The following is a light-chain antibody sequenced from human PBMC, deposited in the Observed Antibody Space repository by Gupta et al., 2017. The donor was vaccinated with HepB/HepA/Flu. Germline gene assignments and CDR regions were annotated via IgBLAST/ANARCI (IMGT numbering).Light chain of an antibody. Sequence: EIVLTQSPATLSWSPGERATLYCRASQSVSSYLAWYQQKPGQATRLLIYDASNGATGIRARFCGSESATDFTRPCRCVVPDDFAVHGGHRHCNFGQGTRVEIK. CDR1: QSVSSY. V-gene: IGKV3-11*01. CDR3: HRHCN. J-gene: IGKJ5*01. CDR2: DAS.